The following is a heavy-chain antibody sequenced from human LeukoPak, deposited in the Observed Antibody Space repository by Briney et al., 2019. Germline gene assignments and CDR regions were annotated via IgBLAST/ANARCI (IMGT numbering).Heavy chain of an antibody. CDR2: ISGGGVST. V-gene: IGHV3-23*01. CDR1: GFTFSSYA. D-gene: IGHD4-17*01. Sequence: GGSLRLSCAASGFTFSSYAMSWVRQAPGKGLDWVSTISGGGVSTYYADSVMGRFTISRDNSKNTLYVQMNSLRAEDTAVYYCAKGPHGDHSVYWGQGTLVTVSS. CDR3: AKGPHGDHSVY. J-gene: IGHJ4*02.